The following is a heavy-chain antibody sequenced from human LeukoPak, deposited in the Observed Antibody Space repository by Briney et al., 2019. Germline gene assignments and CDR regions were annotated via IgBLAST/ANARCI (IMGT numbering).Heavy chain of an antibody. CDR1: GFTFSSYG. CDR2: IRYDGSNK. J-gene: IGHJ4*02. V-gene: IGHV3-30*02. D-gene: IGHD2-2*01. CDR3: AKDPYQLLDGRGYFDY. Sequence: GGSLRLSCAASGFTFSSYGMHWVRQAPGKGLEWVAFIRYDGSNKYYADSVKGRFTISRDNSKNTLYLQMNSLRAEDTAVYYCAKDPYQLLDGRGYFDYWGQGTLVTVSS.